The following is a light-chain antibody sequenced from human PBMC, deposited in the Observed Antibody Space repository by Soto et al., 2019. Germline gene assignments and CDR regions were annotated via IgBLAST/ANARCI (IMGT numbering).Light chain of an antibody. J-gene: IGKJ1*01. CDR2: GVS. CDR3: GQFVSSPPRT. CDR1: QSVGDTF. Sequence: EIVLTQSPCTLSLSPGETATLSCRASQSVGDTFLSWYQQKPGLAPRLLIYGVSNRATGIPDRFSGSGSGTDFILTISRLEPEDFALYYCGQFVSSPPRTFGQGTKVEI. V-gene: IGKV3-20*01.